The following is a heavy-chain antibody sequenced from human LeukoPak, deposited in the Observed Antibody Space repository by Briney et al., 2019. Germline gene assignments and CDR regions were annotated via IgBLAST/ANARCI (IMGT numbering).Heavy chain of an antibody. CDR3: ARQEGSYDILTGYYSSRWFDP. Sequence: GESLQISCKGSGYSFTSYWIGWGRQLPGKGLEWMGIIYPGDSDTRYSPSFQGQVTISADKSISTAYLQWSSLKASDTAMYYCARQEGSYDILTGYYSSRWFDPWGQGTLVTVSS. CDR2: IYPGDSDT. D-gene: IGHD3-9*01. V-gene: IGHV5-51*01. J-gene: IGHJ5*02. CDR1: GYSFTSYW.